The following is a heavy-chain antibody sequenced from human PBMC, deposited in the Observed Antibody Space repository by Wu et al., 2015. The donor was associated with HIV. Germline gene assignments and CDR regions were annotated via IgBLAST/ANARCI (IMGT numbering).Heavy chain of an antibody. D-gene: IGHD2/OR15-2a*01. V-gene: IGHV1-69*05. Sequence: QVQLVQSGAEVKKPGSSVEISCKASGKTFNAVNWIRQAPGHGLEWMGGIIPLFGTIEYAHIFQGRMTIATDESTDTAYMRLTSLRSEDTAMYYCARVYSTTWYDFFDYWGQGTLVTVSS. CDR3: ARVYSTTWYDFFDY. CDR2: IIPLFGTI. J-gene: IGHJ4*02. CDR1: GKTFNA.